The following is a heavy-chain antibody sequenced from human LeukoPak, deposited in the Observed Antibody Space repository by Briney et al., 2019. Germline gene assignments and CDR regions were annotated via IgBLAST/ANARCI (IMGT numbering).Heavy chain of an antibody. CDR1: GFTFSSYA. J-gene: IGHJ5*02. CDR2: ISGSGGST. D-gene: IGHD2-15*01. V-gene: IGHV3-23*01. Sequence: GGSLRLSCAASGFTFSSYAMSWVRQAPGKGLEWVSAISGSGGSTYYADSVKGRFTISRDNSKSTLYLQMNSLRAEDTAVYYCAKEGVAATVSDYNWFDPWGQGTLVTVSS. CDR3: AKEGVAATVSDYNWFDP.